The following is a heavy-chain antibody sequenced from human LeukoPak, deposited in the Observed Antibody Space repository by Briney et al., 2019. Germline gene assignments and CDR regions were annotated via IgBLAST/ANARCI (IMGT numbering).Heavy chain of an antibody. J-gene: IGHJ4*02. CDR3: ARDYADYYFDY. D-gene: IGHD2-2*01. V-gene: IGHV3-74*01. CDR2: INDDGSNA. CDR1: GFIFSTYW. Sequence: PGGSLRLSCAASGFIFSTYWMHWVRQAPGKGLVWVSRINDDGSNAAYADSVKGRFTISRDNAKNSLYLQMNSLRAEDTAVYYCARDYADYYFDYWGQGTLVTVSS.